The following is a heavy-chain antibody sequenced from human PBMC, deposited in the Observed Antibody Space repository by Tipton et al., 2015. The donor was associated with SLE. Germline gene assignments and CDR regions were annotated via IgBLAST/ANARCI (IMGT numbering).Heavy chain of an antibody. V-gene: IGHV4-34*01. CDR1: GGSFSGYY. J-gene: IGHJ4*02. Sequence: TLSLTCAVYGGSFSGYYWSWIRQPPGKGLEWIGEINHSGSTNYNPSLKSRVTISADKSISTAYLQWSSLKASDTAIYYCARLAAAGTSFDFWGQGTLVTVSS. CDR3: ARLAAAGTSFDF. D-gene: IGHD6-13*01. CDR2: INHSGST.